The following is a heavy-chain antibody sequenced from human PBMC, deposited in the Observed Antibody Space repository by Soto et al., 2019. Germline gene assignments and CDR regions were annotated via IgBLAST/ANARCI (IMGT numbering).Heavy chain of an antibody. J-gene: IGHJ4*02. CDR2: IIPILGIA. CDR3: ARDWHGSGWSDY. D-gene: IGHD6-19*01. V-gene: IGHV1-69*10. CDR1: GYTFTSYA. Sequence: SGKVSCKASGYTFTSYAMHWVRQAPGQRLEWMGWIIPILGIANYAQKFQGRVTITADKSTSTAYMELSSLRSEDTAVYYCARDWHGSGWSDYWGQGTLVTVSS.